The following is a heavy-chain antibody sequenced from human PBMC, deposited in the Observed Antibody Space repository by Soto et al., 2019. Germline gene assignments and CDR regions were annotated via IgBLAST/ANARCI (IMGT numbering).Heavy chain of an antibody. D-gene: IGHD6-6*01. CDR2: IIPIFGTA. CDR3: ARSHSSSSRYYYYYGMDV. Sequence: QVQLVQSGAEVKKPGSSVKVSCKASGGSFSSYAISWVRQAPGQGLEWMGGIIPIFGTANYAQKFQGRVTITADESTSTAYMELSSLRSEDTAVYYCARSHSSSSRYYYYYGMDVWGQGTTVTVSS. J-gene: IGHJ6*02. V-gene: IGHV1-69*01. CDR1: GGSFSSYA.